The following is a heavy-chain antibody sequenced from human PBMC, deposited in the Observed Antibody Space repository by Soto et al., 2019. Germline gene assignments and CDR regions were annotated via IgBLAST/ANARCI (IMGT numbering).Heavy chain of an antibody. J-gene: IGHJ5*02. CDR3: ARDRGSSGPNWFDP. Sequence: SETLSLTCAVSGGSISSGGYSWSWIRQPPGKGLEWIGYIYHSGSTYYNPSLKSRVTISVDTSKNQFSLRLSSVTAADTAVYYCARDRGSSGPNWFDPWGQGTLVTVSS. CDR2: IYHSGST. V-gene: IGHV4-30-2*01. D-gene: IGHD6-6*01. CDR1: GGSISSGGYS.